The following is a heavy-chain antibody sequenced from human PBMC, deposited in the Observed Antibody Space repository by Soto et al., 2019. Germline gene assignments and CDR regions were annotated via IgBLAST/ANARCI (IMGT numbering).Heavy chain of an antibody. CDR3: AKDLIAACLVSVGWFDP. D-gene: IGHD6-6*01. V-gene: IGHV3-30*18. J-gene: IGHJ5*02. CDR1: GFTFSSYG. Sequence: PGGSLRLSCAASGFTFSSYGMHWVRQAPGKGLEWVAVISYDGSNKYYADSVKGRFTISRDNSKNTLYLQMNSLRAEDTAVYYCAKDLIAACLVSVGWFDPWGQGTLVTVSS. CDR2: ISYDGSNK.